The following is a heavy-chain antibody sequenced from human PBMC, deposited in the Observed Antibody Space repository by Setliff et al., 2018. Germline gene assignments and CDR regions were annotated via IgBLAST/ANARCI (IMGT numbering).Heavy chain of an antibody. CDR2: INHRGST. CDR1: GGTFSDYY. V-gene: IGHV4-34*01. D-gene: IGHD2-15*01. J-gene: IGHJ4*02. CDR3: ARAPRYFYATGSYFDS. Sequence: PSETLSLTCAAYGGTFSDYYWTWIRQPPGKGLEWVGEINHRGSTTYNPSLKSRVTISVDTSKDQFSLKVISMTAADTALYYCARAPRYFYATGSYFDSWGQGTLVTVSS.